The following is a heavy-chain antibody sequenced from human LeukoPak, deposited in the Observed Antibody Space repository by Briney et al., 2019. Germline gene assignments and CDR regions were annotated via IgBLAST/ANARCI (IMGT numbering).Heavy chain of an antibody. Sequence: SQTLSLTCTVSGGSISSGGYYWSWIRQPPGKGLEWIGYIYYSGSTNYNPSLKSRVTISVDTSKNQFSLKLSSVTAADTAVYYCARAVGYRTGIWYYGMDVWGQGTTVTVSS. CDR1: GGSISSGGYY. D-gene: IGHD2-8*02. J-gene: IGHJ6*02. CDR3: ARAVGYRTGIWYYGMDV. CDR2: IYYSGST. V-gene: IGHV4-61*08.